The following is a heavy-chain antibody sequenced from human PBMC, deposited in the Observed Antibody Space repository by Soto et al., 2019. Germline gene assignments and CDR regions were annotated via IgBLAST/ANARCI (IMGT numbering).Heavy chain of an antibody. J-gene: IGHJ4*02. V-gene: IGHV1-24*01. D-gene: IGHD1-1*01. Sequence: GASVKVSCKASGYTFTSYGISWVRQAPGKGLEWMGGFDPEDGETIYAQKFKGRVTMTEDTSTDTAYMELSSLRSEDTAVYYCETPPPPPPWKWPDYWGQETLVTVSS. CDR3: ETPPPPPPWKWPDY. CDR1: GYTFTSYG. CDR2: FDPEDGET.